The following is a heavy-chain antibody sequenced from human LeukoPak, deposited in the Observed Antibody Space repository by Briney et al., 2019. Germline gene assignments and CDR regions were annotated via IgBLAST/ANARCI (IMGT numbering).Heavy chain of an antibody. Sequence: SETLSLTCTVSGGSISSYYWSWIRQPPGKGLEWIGSIYYSGSTYYNPSLKSRVTISVDTSKNQFSLKLSSVTAADTAVYYCARGDYYDSSGGRFDYWGQGTLVTVSS. D-gene: IGHD3-22*01. J-gene: IGHJ4*02. V-gene: IGHV4-39*07. CDR1: GGSISSYY. CDR2: IYYSGST. CDR3: ARGDYYDSSGGRFDY.